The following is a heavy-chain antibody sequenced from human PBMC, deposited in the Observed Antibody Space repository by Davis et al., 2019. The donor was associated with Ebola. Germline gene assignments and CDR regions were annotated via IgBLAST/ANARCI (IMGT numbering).Heavy chain of an antibody. CDR2: INPNSGGT. Sequence: ASVKVSCKASGYTFTGYYMHWVRQAPGQGLEWMGRINPNSGGTNYAQKFQGRVTMTRDTSISTAYMELSRLRSDDTAVYYCARPHYSGYDQDGGLSDYWGQGTLVTVSS. CDR3: ARPHYSGYDQDGGLSDY. D-gene: IGHD5-12*01. CDR1: GYTFTGYY. V-gene: IGHV1-2*06. J-gene: IGHJ4*02.